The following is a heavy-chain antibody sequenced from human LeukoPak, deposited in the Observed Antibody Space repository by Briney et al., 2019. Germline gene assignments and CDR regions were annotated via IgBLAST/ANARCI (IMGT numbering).Heavy chain of an antibody. CDR3: ARHSICFDP. J-gene: IGHJ5*02. CDR2: ISYSGTT. V-gene: IGHV4-59*08. Sequence: PSETLSLTCTVSGGSISSYYWSWIRQPPGKGLEWIGYISYSGTTNYNPSLRSRVTISVDTSKNQFSLKLTSATAADTAVYYCARHSICFDPWGQGTLVTVSS. CDR1: GGSISSYY.